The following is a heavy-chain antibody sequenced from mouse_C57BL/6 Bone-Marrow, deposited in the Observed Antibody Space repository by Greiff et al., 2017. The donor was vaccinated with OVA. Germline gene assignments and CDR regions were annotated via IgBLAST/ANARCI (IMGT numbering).Heavy chain of an antibody. Sequence: VQLQQSGAELVRPGASVKLSCTASGFNIKDDYMHWVKQRPEQGLERIGWIDPENGDTEYASKFQGKATITADTSSNTAYLQLSSLTSEDTAVYYCTTWVITRFAYWGQGTLVTVAA. CDR3: TTWVITRFAY. J-gene: IGHJ3*01. D-gene: IGHD2-4*01. CDR1: GFNIKDDY. V-gene: IGHV14-4*01. CDR2: IDPENGDT.